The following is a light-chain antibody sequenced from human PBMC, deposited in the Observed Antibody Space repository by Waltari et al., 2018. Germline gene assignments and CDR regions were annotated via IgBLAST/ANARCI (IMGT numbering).Light chain of an antibody. CDR3: QQYDNWPPYT. Sequence: EIVMTQSPATLSVSPGERATLSCRASQSVSSNLGWYQQKPGQAPRLLIYGASPRATGIPARFSGSGSETEFTLTISSLQSEDFAVYYCQQYDNWPPYTFGQGTKLEIK. J-gene: IGKJ2*01. CDR2: GAS. CDR1: QSVSSN. V-gene: IGKV3-15*01.